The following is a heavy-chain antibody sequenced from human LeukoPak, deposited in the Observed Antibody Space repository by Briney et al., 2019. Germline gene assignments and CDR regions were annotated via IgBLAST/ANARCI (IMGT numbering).Heavy chain of an antibody. V-gene: IGHV3-21*01. CDR1: GFTFSSYS. CDR3: ARYTANWGSSDAFDI. CDR2: ISSSSSYI. Sequence: GGSLRLSCAASGFTFSSYSVNWVRQAPGKGLEWVSSISSSSSYIYYADSVKGRFTISRDNAKNSLYLQMNSLRAEDTAVYYCARYTANWGSSDAFDIWGQGTMVTVSS. J-gene: IGHJ3*02. D-gene: IGHD7-27*01.